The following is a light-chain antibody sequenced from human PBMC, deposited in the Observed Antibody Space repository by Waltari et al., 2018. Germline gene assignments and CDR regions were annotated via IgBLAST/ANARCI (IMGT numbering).Light chain of an antibody. CDR2: GAS. Sequence: EIVLTQSPGTLSLSPGERATLSCRASQSVSRTLAWYQQKPGQAPRLLLYGASTRATVIPDRFSGSGSVTDFSLTISRLEPEDFAVYYCQHYVRLPVTFGQGTKVEIK. CDR3: QHYVRLPVT. V-gene: IGKV3-20*01. CDR1: QSVSRT. J-gene: IGKJ1*01.